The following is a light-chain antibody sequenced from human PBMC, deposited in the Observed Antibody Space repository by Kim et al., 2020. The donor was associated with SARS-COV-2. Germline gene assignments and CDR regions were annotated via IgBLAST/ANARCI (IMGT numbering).Light chain of an antibody. CDR1: QSVSSIY. CDR2: GAS. V-gene: IGKV3-20*01. CDR3: QQYGSSPWT. Sequence: PGERATLSCRASQSVSSIYLAWYQQKPGQAPRLLIYGASSRATGIPDRFSGSGSGTDFTLTISRLEPEDFAVYYCQQYGSSPWTFGQGTKVDIK. J-gene: IGKJ1*01.